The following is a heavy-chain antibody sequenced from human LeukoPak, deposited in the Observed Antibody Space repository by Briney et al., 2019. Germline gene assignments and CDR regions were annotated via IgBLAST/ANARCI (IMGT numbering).Heavy chain of an antibody. CDR2: INSYGCCT. CDR3: AREGTAMAEY. CDR1: GYTFIDYL. D-gene: IGHD5-18*01. V-gene: IGHV1-46*01. J-gene: IGHJ4*02. Sequence: GSVNDSCKASGYTFIDYLIHGVRQTPGQGVEGMGIINSYGCCTSYAQKFQGRVTMTQDTSTSTVYMELSSMRSEDTAVYYCAREGTAMAEYWGQGTLVTVSS.